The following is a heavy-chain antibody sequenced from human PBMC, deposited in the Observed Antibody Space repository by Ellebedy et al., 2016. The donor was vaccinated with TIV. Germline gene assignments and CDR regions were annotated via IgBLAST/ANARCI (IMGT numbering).Heavy chain of an antibody. D-gene: IGHD2/OR15-2a*01. CDR1: GSSISTHY. Sequence: SETLSLTXTVSGSSISTHYWTWVRQPPGKGLAWLGYIFNIGSTDYNPSLKSRVTISEDTSKNQVSLKLSSVTAADTAVYYCARVLANRYYFFDPWGRGTLVTVSS. V-gene: IGHV4-59*11. CDR3: ARVLANRYYFFDP. J-gene: IGHJ5*02. CDR2: IFNIGST.